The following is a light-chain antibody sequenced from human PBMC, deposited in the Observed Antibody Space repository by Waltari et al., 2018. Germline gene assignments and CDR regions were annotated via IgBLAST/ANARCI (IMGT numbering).Light chain of an antibody. CDR3: SLYMGSGIWV. CDR2: KAN. Sequence: QTVVTKEPSLSVSPGGTDTLTCALSSGSVSPTSYATWYRQTPGQAPRPLLYKANTRSSGVPDRFSGSILGNKAALTITGAQADDESDYYCSLYMGSGIWVFGGGTKLTVL. CDR1: SGSVSPTSY. J-gene: IGLJ3*02. V-gene: IGLV8-61*01.